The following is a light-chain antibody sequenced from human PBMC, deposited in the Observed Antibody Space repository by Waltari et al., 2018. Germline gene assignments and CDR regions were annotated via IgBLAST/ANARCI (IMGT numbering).Light chain of an antibody. Sequence: QSALTHPASVSGSPGRSITISCTETTSAFGPLNYVPWYQQYPGKAPKLIIYDVSYRPSGVSSRFSGSKSGNTTSLTISGLQAEDEADYYCNSYTTISTWVFGGGTKLTVL. V-gene: IGLV2-14*03. CDR2: DVS. CDR3: NSYTTISTWV. CDR1: TSAFGPLNY. J-gene: IGLJ3*02.